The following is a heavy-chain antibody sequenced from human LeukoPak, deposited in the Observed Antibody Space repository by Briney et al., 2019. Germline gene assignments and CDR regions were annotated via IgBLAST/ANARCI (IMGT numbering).Heavy chain of an antibody. CDR1: GFTFSSYG. J-gene: IGHJ4*02. Sequence: GGSLRLSCAASGFTFSSYGMHWVRQAPGKGLEWISCINSASSDIYYADSVWGRFTISRDNAKNSLYLQMNSLRAEDTGVYYCARDRYPLGSYAPPFDYWGQGILVTVSS. V-gene: IGHV3-21*01. D-gene: IGHD3-16*01. CDR2: INSASSDI. CDR3: ARDRYPLGSYAPPFDY.